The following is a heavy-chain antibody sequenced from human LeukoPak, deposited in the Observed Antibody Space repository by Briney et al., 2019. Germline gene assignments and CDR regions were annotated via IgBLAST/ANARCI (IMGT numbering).Heavy chain of an antibody. Sequence: GGSLRLSCAASGFTFSSYELNWVRQAPGKGREWVSYISDIGTTQHYADSVKGRFTISRENAKNSLYLQMTSLTAEDTPVYYCARDRSKVTAYDDALDIWGQGTMVIVSS. V-gene: IGHV3-48*03. CDR2: ISDIGTTQ. J-gene: IGHJ3*02. CDR1: GFTFSSYE. CDR3: ARDRSKVTAYDDALDI. D-gene: IGHD2-21*02.